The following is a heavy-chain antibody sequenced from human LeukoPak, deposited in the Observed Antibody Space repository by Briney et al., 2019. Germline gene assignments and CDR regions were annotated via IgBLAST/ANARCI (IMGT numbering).Heavy chain of an antibody. J-gene: IGHJ6*02. D-gene: IGHD5-24*01. CDR3: ARVGDGYNLPYGMDV. V-gene: IGHV4-59*01. CDR1: GGSISSYY. Sequence: SETLSLTCTVSGGSISSYYWSWIRHPPQKGLGWTGYIYYSGSTNYNPSLKSRVTISVDTSKNQFSLKLSSVTAADTAVDYCARVGDGYNLPYGMDVWGQGTTVTVSS. CDR2: IYYSGST.